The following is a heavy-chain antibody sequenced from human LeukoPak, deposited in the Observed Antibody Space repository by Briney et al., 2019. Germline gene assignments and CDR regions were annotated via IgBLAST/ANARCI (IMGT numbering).Heavy chain of an antibody. CDR1: GFTFSSYA. CDR3: FYWRFGGFDY. CDR2: ISYDGSNK. V-gene: IGHV3-30*04. D-gene: IGHD3-10*01. Sequence: PGGSLRLSCAASGFTFSSYAMHWVRQAPGKGLEWVAVISYDGSNKYYADSVKGRFTISRDNSKNTLYLQMNSLRAEDTAVYYCFYWRFGGFDYWGQGTLVTVSS. J-gene: IGHJ4*02.